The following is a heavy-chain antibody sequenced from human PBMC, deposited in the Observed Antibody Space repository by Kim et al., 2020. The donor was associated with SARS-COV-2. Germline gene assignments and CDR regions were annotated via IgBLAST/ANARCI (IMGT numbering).Heavy chain of an antibody. J-gene: IGHJ6*02. CDR3: AREGSSSSCSYQYAMDV. Sequence: GGSLRLSCAVSGFTFSDYSMNWVRQAPGTGLEWLSYISSSSRAIYYATSVKGRFTISRDNAKNSLYLQMSSLRDEDTAVYYCAREGSSSSCSYQYAMDVWGQGTTVTVSS. D-gene: IGHD2-2*01. V-gene: IGHV3-48*02. CDR1: GFTFSDYS. CDR2: ISSSSRAI.